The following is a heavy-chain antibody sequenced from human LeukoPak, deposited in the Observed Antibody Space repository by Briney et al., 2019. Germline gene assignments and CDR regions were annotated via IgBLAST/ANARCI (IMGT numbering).Heavy chain of an antibody. CDR2: INANSGGT. Sequence: ASVKVSCKASGYTFTDYYMHRVRQAPGQGLEWMGRINANSGGTNYAQQFQGRVTMTRDTSITTAYMELSRLRSDDTAVYYCARDSGITGTTGAIDYWGQGTLVTVSS. J-gene: IGHJ4*02. D-gene: IGHD1-20*01. CDR1: GYTFTDYY. V-gene: IGHV1-2*06. CDR3: ARDSGITGTTGAIDY.